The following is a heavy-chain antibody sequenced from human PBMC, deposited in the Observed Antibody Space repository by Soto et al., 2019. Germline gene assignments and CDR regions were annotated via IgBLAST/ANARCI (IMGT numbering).Heavy chain of an antibody. Sequence: QVQLVQSGAEVKKPGASVKVSCKASGYTFTSYSMHWVRQAPGQRLEWMGWINAGNGNTKYSQKFQGRVTVTRDTSASTAFMELSSLRSEDTAVYYCARDPDIVMVPSPVHRGMDVWGQGTTVNVSS. J-gene: IGHJ6*02. D-gene: IGHD2-15*01. V-gene: IGHV1-3*01. CDR3: ARDPDIVMVPSPVHRGMDV. CDR1: GYTFTSYS. CDR2: INAGNGNT.